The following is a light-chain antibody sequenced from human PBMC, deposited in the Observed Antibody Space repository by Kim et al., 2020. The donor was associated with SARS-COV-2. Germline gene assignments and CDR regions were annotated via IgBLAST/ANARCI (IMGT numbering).Light chain of an antibody. CDR1: QGVSGHY. Sequence: PGERATLSCRASQGVSGHYLGSYHQKPGQAPRLHIYGDASRATSIPDRFSGSESGTDFTLTITGLEPEDIAGYYCQQYSSSPATFGQGTKVEVK. CDR2: GDA. CDR3: QQYSSSPAT. J-gene: IGKJ1*01. V-gene: IGKV3-20*01.